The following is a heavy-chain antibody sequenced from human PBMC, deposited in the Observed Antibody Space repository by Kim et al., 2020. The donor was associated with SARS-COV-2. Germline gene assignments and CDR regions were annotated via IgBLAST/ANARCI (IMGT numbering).Heavy chain of an antibody. CDR2: IYSGGST. V-gene: IGHV3-53*01. Sequence: GGSLRLSCAASGFTVTTNYISWVRQAPGKGLEWVSVIYSGGSTYYADSVKGRFTISRDNSKNTLYLQMNSLRAEDTAVYYCARGPEPDYFDYWGQGTLVTVSS. CDR1: GFTVTTNY. J-gene: IGHJ4*02. CDR3: ARGPEPDYFDY.